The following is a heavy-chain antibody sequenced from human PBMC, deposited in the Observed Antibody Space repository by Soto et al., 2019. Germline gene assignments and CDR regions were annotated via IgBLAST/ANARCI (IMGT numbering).Heavy chain of an antibody. Sequence: GGSLRLSCATSGFTFPIYYMAWVRQAPGKGLQWVANIKQDGSEKWYLDSVRGRFTISKDNTRNSLYLQMSSLRAEDTGVYYCARELNGGPDYGGQGTLVTVPS. D-gene: IGHD2-8*01. CDR3: ARELNGGPDY. V-gene: IGHV3-7*01. CDR2: IKQDGSEK. CDR1: GFTFPIYY. J-gene: IGHJ4*02.